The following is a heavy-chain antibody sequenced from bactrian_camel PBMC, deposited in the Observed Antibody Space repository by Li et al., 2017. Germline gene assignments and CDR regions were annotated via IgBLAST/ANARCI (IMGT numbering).Heavy chain of an antibody. D-gene: IGHD7*01. CDR1: GFTLSTYY. V-gene: IGHV3S26*01. CDR3: ATAHGGTWWSDFGY. J-gene: IGHJ6*01. CDR2: ISRDSRNK. Sequence: QVQLVESGGGLVQPGGSLKLSCVASGFTLSTYYMTWVRQAPGKGLEWVSSISRDSRNKRSANSVNGRFTISRDNAANTLYLQLNSLKPEDTALFYCATAHGGTWWSDFGYWGQGTQVTVS.